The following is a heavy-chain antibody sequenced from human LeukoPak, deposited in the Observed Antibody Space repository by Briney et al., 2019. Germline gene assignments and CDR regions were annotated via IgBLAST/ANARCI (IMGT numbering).Heavy chain of an antibody. Sequence: PSETLSLTCTVSSASISSYYWSWIRQPPGKGLEWIGYIYYSGSTNYNPSLKSRVTISEDTSKNQFSLKLSSVTAADTAVYYCARVYGYNLYYSDYWGQGTLVTVSS. CDR3: ARVYGYNLYYSDY. D-gene: IGHD5-24*01. CDR1: SASISSYY. V-gene: IGHV4-59*01. J-gene: IGHJ4*02. CDR2: IYYSGST.